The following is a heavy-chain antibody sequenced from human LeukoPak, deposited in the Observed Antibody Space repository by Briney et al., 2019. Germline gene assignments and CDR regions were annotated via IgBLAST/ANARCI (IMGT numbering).Heavy chain of an antibody. D-gene: IGHD5-12*01. CDR2: ISHDGSVQ. CDR3: ARTVATIALPSFKY. V-gene: IGHV3-30*03. Sequence: PGGSLRLSCEASGITLSDYGMHWVRQAPGKGLEWVAAISHDGSVQYFADSVKGRFTVSRDNSRNTLFLQMNSLRTEDTAVYYCARTVATIALPSFKYWGQGTLVTVSS. CDR1: GITLSDYG. J-gene: IGHJ4*02.